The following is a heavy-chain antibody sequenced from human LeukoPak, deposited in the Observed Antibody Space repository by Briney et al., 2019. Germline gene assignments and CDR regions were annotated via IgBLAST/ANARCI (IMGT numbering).Heavy chain of an antibody. V-gene: IGHV4-30-2*01. Sequence: SSETLFLTCAVSGGSISSGGYSWSWIRQPPGKGLEWIGYIYHSGDTYQNPSLKSRVTVSSDRSKNQFYLKLSSVTAADMAVYYCARLIAADPQLDSWGQGTLVTVSS. J-gene: IGHJ4*02. CDR1: GGSISSGGYS. D-gene: IGHD6-13*01. CDR3: ARLIAADPQLDS. CDR2: IYHSGDT.